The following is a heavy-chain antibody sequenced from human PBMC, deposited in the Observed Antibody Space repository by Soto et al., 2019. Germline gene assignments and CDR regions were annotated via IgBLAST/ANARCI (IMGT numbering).Heavy chain of an antibody. D-gene: IGHD2-2*01. J-gene: IGHJ4*02. CDR2: ISYDGSNK. Sequence: QVQLVESGGGVVQPGRSLRLSCGASGFTFSSYGMHWVRQAPGKGLEWVAVISYDGSNKYYADSVKGRFTISRDNSKNTLYLQMNSLRAEDTAVYYCAKGDELVPAALAYWGQGTLVTVSS. CDR1: GFTFSSYG. V-gene: IGHV3-30*18. CDR3: AKGDELVPAALAY.